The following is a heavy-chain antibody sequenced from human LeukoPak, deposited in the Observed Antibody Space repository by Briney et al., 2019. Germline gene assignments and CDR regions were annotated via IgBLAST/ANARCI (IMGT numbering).Heavy chain of an antibody. D-gene: IGHD3-3*01. CDR2: INHSGST. CDR1: GGSFGGYY. J-gene: IGHJ6*02. CDR3: ARGGITIHLYYYYGMDV. V-gene: IGHV4-34*01. Sequence: SETLSLTCAVYGGSFGGYYWSWIRQPPGKGLEWIGEINHSGSTNYNPSLKSRVTISVDTSKNQFSLKLSSVTAADTAVYYCARGGITIHLYYYYGMDVWGQGTTVTVSS.